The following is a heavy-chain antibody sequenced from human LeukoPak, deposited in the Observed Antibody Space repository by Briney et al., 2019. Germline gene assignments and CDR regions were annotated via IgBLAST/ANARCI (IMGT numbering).Heavy chain of an antibody. CDR1: GFTFSSYG. D-gene: IGHD6-13*01. J-gene: IGHJ4*02. CDR2: IWYDGSNK. CDR3: ATSPGYSSSWYVEN. Sequence: GGSLRLSCAASGFTFSSYGMHWVRQAPGKGLEWVAFIWYDGSNKYYADSVKGRFTISRDNAKNSLYLQMNSLRAEDTAVYYCATSPGYSSSWYVENWGQGTLVTVSS. V-gene: IGHV3-30*02.